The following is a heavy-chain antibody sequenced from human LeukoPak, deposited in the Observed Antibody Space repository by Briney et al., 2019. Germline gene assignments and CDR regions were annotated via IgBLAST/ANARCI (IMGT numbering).Heavy chain of an antibody. CDR1: GFTFSSYG. D-gene: IGHD1-26*01. CDR2: ISYDGSNK. CDR3: AKDLQWEPQYDYYYYGMDV. V-gene: IGHV3-30*18. J-gene: IGHJ6*02. Sequence: PGGSLRLSCAASGFTFSSYGMHWVRQAPGKGLEWVAVISYDGSNKYYADSVKGRFTISRDNSKNTLYLQMNSLRAEDTAVYYCAKDLQWEPQYDYYYYGMDVWGQGTTVTVSS.